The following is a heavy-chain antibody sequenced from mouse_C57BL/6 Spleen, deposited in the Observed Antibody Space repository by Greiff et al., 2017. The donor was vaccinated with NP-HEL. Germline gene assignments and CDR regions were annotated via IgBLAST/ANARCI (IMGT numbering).Heavy chain of an antibody. V-gene: IGHV5-9-1*02. CDR1: GFTFSSYA. J-gene: IGHJ1*03. CDR3: TREGSGKVDARYFDV. CDR2: ISSCGDYI. D-gene: IGHD1-3*01. Sequence: DVQLVESGEGLVKPGGSLKLSCAASGFTFSSYAMSWVRQPSEKRLEWVAYISSCGDYIYYAATVKGRITISRDNARNTLYLHMSSLNSEDTAMYYCTREGSGKVDARYFDVWGTGTTVTVSS.